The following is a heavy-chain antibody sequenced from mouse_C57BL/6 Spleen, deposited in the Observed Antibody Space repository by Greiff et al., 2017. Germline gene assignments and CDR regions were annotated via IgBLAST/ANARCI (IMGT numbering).Heavy chain of an antibody. J-gene: IGHJ2*01. V-gene: IGHV1-4*01. CDR1: GYTFTSYS. D-gene: IGHD1-1*01. CDR2: INPSSGYT. Sequence: QVQLQQSGAELARPGASVKLSCKASGYTFTSYSMHWVKQRPGQGLEWIGYINPSSGYTKYNQKFKDKATLTADKSSSTAYMQLSSLTSEDSAVXYIARSGYYGSARSLYLDYWGQGTTLTVSS. CDR3: ARSGYYGSARSLYLDY.